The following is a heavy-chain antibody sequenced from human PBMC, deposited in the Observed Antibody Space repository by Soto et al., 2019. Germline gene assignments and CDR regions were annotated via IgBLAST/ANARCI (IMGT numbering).Heavy chain of an antibody. Sequence: QVQLVQSGAEVKKPGSSVKVSCKASGGTFSSYTISWVRQAPGQGLEWMGRIIPILGIANYAQKFQGRVTITADKSTSTAYMELSSLRSEDTAVYYCARVVVGATIGSNWFDPWGQGTLVTVSS. V-gene: IGHV1-69*02. J-gene: IGHJ5*02. CDR3: ARVVVGATIGSNWFDP. D-gene: IGHD2-15*01. CDR1: GGTFSSYT. CDR2: IIPILGIA.